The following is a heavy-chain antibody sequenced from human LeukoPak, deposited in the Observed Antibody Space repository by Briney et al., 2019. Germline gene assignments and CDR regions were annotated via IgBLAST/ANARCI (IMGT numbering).Heavy chain of an antibody. V-gene: IGHV3-30*02. CDR3: ARDKEIVVIDAFDI. Sequence: GGSLRLSCAASGFTFSSYGMHWVRQAPGKGLEWVAFIRYDGSNKYDADSVKGRFTISRDNAKNSLYLQMNSLRAEDTAVYYCARDKEIVVIDAFDIWGQGTMVTVSS. CDR2: IRYDGSNK. D-gene: IGHD3-22*01. CDR1: GFTFSSYG. J-gene: IGHJ3*02.